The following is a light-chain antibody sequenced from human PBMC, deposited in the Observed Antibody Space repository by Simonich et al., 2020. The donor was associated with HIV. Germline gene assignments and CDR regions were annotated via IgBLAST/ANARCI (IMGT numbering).Light chain of an antibody. V-gene: IGLV2-23*01. CDR2: DGS. J-gene: IGLJ3*02. CDR3: CSYAGSSTWV. Sequence: QSALTQPASVSGSPGQSITISCPGTSSAVGSYSLVSWYQQHPGKAPKPLIYDGSNLPSGVSNRFSGSLSGNTASLTISGLQAEDEADYYCCSYAGSSTWVFGGGTKLTVL. CDR1: SSAVGSYSL.